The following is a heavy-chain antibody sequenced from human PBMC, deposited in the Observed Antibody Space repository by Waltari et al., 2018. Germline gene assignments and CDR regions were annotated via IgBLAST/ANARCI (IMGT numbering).Heavy chain of an antibody. CDR3: ARGDGGSGLGASDI. Sequence: QVQLVESGGGVVPSGRSLRPSCVGFGFTFRNHVMNWVRQAPGSGLGGLAGIWYDVSNKNMVDTVKGRFTISRDNSKNTLYLEMNSLRAEDTAVYFCARGDGGSGLGASDIWGQGTMVTVSS. V-gene: IGHV3-33*01. CDR2: IWYDVSNK. J-gene: IGHJ3*02. D-gene: IGHD3-3*01. CDR1: GFTFRNHV.